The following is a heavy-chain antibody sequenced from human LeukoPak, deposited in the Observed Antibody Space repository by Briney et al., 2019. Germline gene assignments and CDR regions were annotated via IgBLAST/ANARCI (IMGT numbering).Heavy chain of an antibody. D-gene: IGHD6-13*01. Sequence: SETLTLTCTVSGGSISRYYWSWIRQPPGKGLEWIGYIYYSGSTNYNPSLKSRVTISVDTSKNQFSLKLSSVTAADTAVYYCAKQQLVGGGWFDPWGQGTLVTVSS. CDR2: IYYSGST. V-gene: IGHV4-59*01. J-gene: IGHJ5*02. CDR3: AKQQLVGGGWFDP. CDR1: GGSISRYY.